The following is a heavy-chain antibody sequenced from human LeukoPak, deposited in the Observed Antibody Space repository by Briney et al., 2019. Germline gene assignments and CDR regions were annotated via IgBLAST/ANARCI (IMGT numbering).Heavy chain of an antibody. CDR1: GASINNYY. CDR3: AILGYCSGGSSYSGYY. Sequence: SETLSLTCTVSGASINNYYWGWIRQSAGKGLEWIGRIYTNGITNYSPSLGGRLTMSVDTSKSQFYLRLSSVTAADTAVYYCAILGYCSGGSSYSGYYWGQGTLVTVSS. J-gene: IGHJ4*02. CDR2: IYTNGIT. D-gene: IGHD2-15*01. V-gene: IGHV4-4*07.